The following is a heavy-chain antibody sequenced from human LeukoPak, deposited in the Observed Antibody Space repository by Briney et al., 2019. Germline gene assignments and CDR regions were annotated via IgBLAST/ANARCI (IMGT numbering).Heavy chain of an antibody. CDR1: GGSISSGSYY. J-gene: IGHJ3*02. CDR3: ARDHHRDYDFAFDI. V-gene: IGHV4-61*02. CDR2: IYTSGST. Sequence: SETLSLTCTVSGGSISSGSYYWSWIRQPAGKGLEWIGRIYTSGSTNYNPSLKSRVTISVDTSKNQFSLKLSSVTAADTAVYYCARDHHRDYDFAFDIWGQGTMVTVSS. D-gene: IGHD3-3*01.